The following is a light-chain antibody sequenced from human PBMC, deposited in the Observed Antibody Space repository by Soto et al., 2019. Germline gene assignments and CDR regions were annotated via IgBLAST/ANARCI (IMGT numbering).Light chain of an antibody. CDR1: QNIYSN. V-gene: IGKV3-15*01. J-gene: IGKJ4*01. CDR2: RAS. CDR3: LQYHNLWA. Sequence: IVMTQSPATLSVSPGDRATLSCRASQNIYSNIASYQQRPGQAPRLLLYRASTRAPGVPARFSGSVSGTAVSLTISSLQSEDFAVYSWLQYHNLWAFGRGTQVEIK.